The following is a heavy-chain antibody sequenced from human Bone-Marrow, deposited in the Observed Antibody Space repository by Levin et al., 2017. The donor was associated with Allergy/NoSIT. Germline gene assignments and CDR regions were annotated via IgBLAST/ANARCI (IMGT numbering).Heavy chain of an antibody. CDR3: ARGGVFGTHFDY. J-gene: IGHJ4*02. V-gene: IGHV4-34*01. Sequence: SQTLSLTCAVYGGSFSGSCWSWIRQPPGKGLEWIGEINHSGTAYYNPSLKSRVTMSLDTSKNHFSLNLSSVTAADTAVFYCARGGVFGTHFDYWGQGIPVTVSS. D-gene: IGHD1/OR15-1a*01. CDR1: GGSFSGSC. CDR2: INHSGTA.